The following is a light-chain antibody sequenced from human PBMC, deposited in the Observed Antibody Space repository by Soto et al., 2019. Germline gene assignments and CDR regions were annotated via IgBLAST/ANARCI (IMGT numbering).Light chain of an antibody. V-gene: IGLV2-14*03. Sequence: QSVLTQPASVSASPGQSITISCTGTSTDIGAYKFVSWYQQHPGKAPKLMIYDVTSRPSGVSNRFSGSKSGNTASLIISGLQAEDEGDYYCISYTGFDTYVFGTGTSSPS. CDR1: STDIGAYKF. CDR3: ISYTGFDTYV. CDR2: DVT. J-gene: IGLJ1*01.